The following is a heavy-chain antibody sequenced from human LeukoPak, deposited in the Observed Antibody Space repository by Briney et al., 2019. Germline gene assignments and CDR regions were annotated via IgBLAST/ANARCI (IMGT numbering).Heavy chain of an antibody. Sequence: GGSLRLSCAASGFTFSDYYMSWIRQAPGKGLEWVSYISSSGSTIYYADSVKGRFTISRDNAKNSLYLQMNSLRAEDTAVYYCARDSKSATVVTAYYYYYMDVWGKGTTVTISS. CDR3: ARDSKSATVVTAYYYYYMDV. CDR2: ISSSGSTI. D-gene: IGHD4-23*01. J-gene: IGHJ6*03. V-gene: IGHV3-11*04. CDR1: GFTFSDYY.